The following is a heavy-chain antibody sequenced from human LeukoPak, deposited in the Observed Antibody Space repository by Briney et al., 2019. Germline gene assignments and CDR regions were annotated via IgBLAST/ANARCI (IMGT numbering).Heavy chain of an antibody. CDR2: INPNSGGT. D-gene: IGHD3-10*01. J-gene: IGHJ5*02. CDR1: GYTFTGYY. Sequence: SVKVSCKASGYTFTGYYMHWVRQAPGQGLEWMGWINPNSGGTNYAQKFQGRVTMTRDTSISTAYMELSRLRSDDTAVYYCARDLRAMVRGVHNWFDPWGQGTLVTVSS. V-gene: IGHV1-2*02. CDR3: ARDLRAMVRGVHNWFDP.